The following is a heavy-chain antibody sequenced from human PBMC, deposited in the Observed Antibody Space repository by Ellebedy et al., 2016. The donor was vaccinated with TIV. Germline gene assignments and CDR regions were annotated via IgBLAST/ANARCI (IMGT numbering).Heavy chain of an antibody. D-gene: IGHD1-1*01. Sequence: PGGSLRLSCTASGFTFGDYTMSWFRQAPGKGLEWFSYISSDSSKIVYADSVKGRFSISRDNAKNSLFLQMNSLRADDTAVYYCLPHDGLGYWGQGTLVTVSS. CDR2: ISSDSSKI. V-gene: IGHV3-48*04. CDR1: GFTFGDYT. J-gene: IGHJ4*02. CDR3: LPHDGLGY.